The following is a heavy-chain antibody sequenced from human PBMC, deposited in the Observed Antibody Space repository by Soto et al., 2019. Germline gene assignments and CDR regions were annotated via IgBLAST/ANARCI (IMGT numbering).Heavy chain of an antibody. CDR1: GFTFSSYG. CDR3: AKDLTNGAYYYGSGSYYKTVPSRYYGMDV. Sequence: GGSLRLSCAASGFTFSSYGMHWVRQAPGKGLEWVAVISYDGSNKYYADSVKGRFTISRDNSKNTLYLQMNSLRAEDTAVYYCAKDLTNGAYYYGSGSYYKTVPSRYYGMDVWGQGTTVTVSS. J-gene: IGHJ6*02. V-gene: IGHV3-30*18. CDR2: ISYDGSNK. D-gene: IGHD3-10*01.